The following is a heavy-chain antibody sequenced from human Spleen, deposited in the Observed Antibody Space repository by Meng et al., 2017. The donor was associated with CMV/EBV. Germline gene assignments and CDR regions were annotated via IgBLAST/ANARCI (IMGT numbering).Heavy chain of an antibody. Sequence: TFSSYAMSWVRQAPGKGLEWVSVNYSGGINTNYADSVKGRFTISRDNSKSTLYLQMNSLRAEDTAVYYCAKDFRGYSGFDFYFDYWGQGTLVTVSS. CDR2: NYSGGINT. CDR1: TFSSYA. J-gene: IGHJ4*02. V-gene: IGHV3-23*03. D-gene: IGHD5-12*01. CDR3: AKDFRGYSGFDFYFDY.